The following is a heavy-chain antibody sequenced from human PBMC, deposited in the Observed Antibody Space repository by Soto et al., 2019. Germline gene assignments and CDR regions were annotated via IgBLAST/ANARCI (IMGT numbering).Heavy chain of an antibody. CDR1: GGSFSKYA. J-gene: IGHJ2*01. D-gene: IGHD4-17*01. Sequence: SVKVYCKASGGSFSKYAISWARQVPGQGLEWMGGIIPIYGTANYAQKLQGRVTITADESTSTAYMELSSLGSDDTAVYYCARAYGESSNPWYFDLSGRGTLVTVSS. CDR3: ARAYGESSNPWYFDL. V-gene: IGHV1-69*13. CDR2: IIPIYGTA.